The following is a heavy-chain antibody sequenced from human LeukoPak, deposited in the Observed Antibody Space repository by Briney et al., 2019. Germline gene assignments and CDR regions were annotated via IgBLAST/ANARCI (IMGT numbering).Heavy chain of an antibody. Sequence: GASVKVSCKASGCTFTSYGISWVRQAPGQGLEWMGWISAYNGNTNYAQKLQGRVTMTTDTSTSTAYMELRSLRSDDTAVYYCARDGYCSGGSCPRGYYYGMDVWGQGTTVTVSS. CDR2: ISAYNGNT. V-gene: IGHV1-18*01. D-gene: IGHD2-15*01. J-gene: IGHJ6*02. CDR3: ARDGYCSGGSCPRGYYYGMDV. CDR1: GCTFTSYG.